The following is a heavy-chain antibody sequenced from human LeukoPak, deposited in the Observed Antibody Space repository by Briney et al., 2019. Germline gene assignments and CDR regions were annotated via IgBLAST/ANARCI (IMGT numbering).Heavy chain of an antibody. CDR3: ASPSYYYDSSGFDYYYYGMDV. CDR2: INAGNGNT. V-gene: IGHV1-3*01. D-gene: IGHD3-22*01. CDR1: GYTFTSYA. J-gene: IGHJ6*02. Sequence: ASVKVSCKASGYTFTSYAMHWVRQAPGQRLEWMGWINAGNGNTKYSQKFQGRVTITRDTSASTAYMELSSLRSKDTAVYYCASPSYYYDSSGFDYYYYGMDVWGQGTTVTVSS.